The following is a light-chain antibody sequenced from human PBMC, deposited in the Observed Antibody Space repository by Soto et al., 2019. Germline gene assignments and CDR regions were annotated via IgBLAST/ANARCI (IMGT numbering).Light chain of an antibody. Sequence: QSVLTQPASVSGSPGQSITISCTGTSSDVGGYNYVSWYQHHPSKASKLLIYDVSNRPSGVSNRFSGSKSDNTASLTISGLQPEDEADYYCSSYTTSNTRQIVFGTGTKVT. J-gene: IGLJ1*01. CDR2: DVS. CDR1: SSDVGGYNY. V-gene: IGLV2-14*03. CDR3: SSYTTSNTRQIV.